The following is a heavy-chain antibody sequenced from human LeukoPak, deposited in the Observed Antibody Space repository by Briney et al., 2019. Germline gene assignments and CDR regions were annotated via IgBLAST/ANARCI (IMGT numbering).Heavy chain of an antibody. CDR3: ARVVRTVTYYLDY. J-gene: IGHJ4*02. CDR1: GGSFSGYY. CDR2: INHSGST. Sequence: SSETLSLTCAVYGGSFSGYYWGWIRQPPGKGLEWIGEINHSGSTNYNPSLKSRVTISVDTSKNQFSLKLSSVTAADTAVYYCARVVRTVTYYLDYWGQGTLVTVSS. D-gene: IGHD4-17*01. V-gene: IGHV4-34*01.